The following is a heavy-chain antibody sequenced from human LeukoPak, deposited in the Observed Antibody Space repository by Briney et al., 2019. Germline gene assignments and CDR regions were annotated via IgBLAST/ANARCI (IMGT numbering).Heavy chain of an antibody. D-gene: IGHD6-19*01. CDR3: ARDEGSGWHDY. Sequence: SETLSLTCTVSGSSISSYYWSWIRQPAGKGLEWIGRMHTSGSTNYNPSLKSRVTMSVDTSKNQFSLRLSSVTAADTAVYYCARDEGSGWHDYWGQGTLVTVSS. V-gene: IGHV4-4*07. CDR1: GSSISSYY. CDR2: MHTSGST. J-gene: IGHJ4*02.